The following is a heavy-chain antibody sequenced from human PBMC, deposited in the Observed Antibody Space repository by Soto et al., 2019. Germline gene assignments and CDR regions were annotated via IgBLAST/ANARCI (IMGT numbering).Heavy chain of an antibody. CDR1: GFTFCSYA. CDR2: ISGSGGST. D-gene: IGHD6-6*01. Sequence: PGGSLRLSCAASGFTFCSYAMSWVRQAPGKGLEWVSAISGSGGSTYYADSVKGRFTISRDNSKNTLYLQMNSLRAEDTAVYYCAKKFGYSSSSVADYWGQGTLVTVS. V-gene: IGHV3-23*01. J-gene: IGHJ4*02. CDR3: AKKFGYSSSSVADY.